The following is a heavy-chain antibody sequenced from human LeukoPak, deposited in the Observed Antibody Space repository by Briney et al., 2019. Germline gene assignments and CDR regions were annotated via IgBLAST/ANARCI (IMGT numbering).Heavy chain of an antibody. Sequence: SETLSLTCAVYGGSFSGYYWSWIRQPPGKGLEWIGEINHSGSTNYNPSLKSRVTISVDTSKNQFSLKLSSVTAADTAVYYCARGLMGATPYYFDYWGQGTLVTVSS. J-gene: IGHJ4*02. CDR3: ARGLMGATPYYFDY. CDR2: INHSGST. V-gene: IGHV4-34*01. CDR1: GGSFSGYY. D-gene: IGHD1-26*01.